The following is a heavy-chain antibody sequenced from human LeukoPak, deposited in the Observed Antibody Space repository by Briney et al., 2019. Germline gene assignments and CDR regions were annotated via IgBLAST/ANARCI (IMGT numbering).Heavy chain of an antibody. CDR2: INPNSGGT. J-gene: IGHJ5*02. D-gene: IGHD3-22*01. CDR3: AITDYYDSSGYYH. CDR1: GYTFTGYY. V-gene: IGHV1-2*02. Sequence: ASVKVSCKASGYTFTGYYMHWVRQAPGQGLEWMGWINPNSGGTNYAQKFQGRVTMTRDTSISTAYMELSRLRSDDTAVYYCAITDYYDSSGYYHWGQGTLVTVSS.